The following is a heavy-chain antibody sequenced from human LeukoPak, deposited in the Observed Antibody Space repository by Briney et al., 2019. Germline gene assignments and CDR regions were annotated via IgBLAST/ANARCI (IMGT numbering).Heavy chain of an antibody. J-gene: IGHJ4*02. V-gene: IGHV3-7*01. CDR3: ARDPGDY. CDR1: GFTFSNYW. CDR2: IKQDGNDK. Sequence: GGSLRLSCAASGFTFSNYWMTWVRQAPGKGLEWVASIKQDGNDKFYVDSVKGRFTISRDNAKNSLYLQMNCLRAEDTAVYYCARDPGDYWGQGTLVTVSS. D-gene: IGHD3-10*01.